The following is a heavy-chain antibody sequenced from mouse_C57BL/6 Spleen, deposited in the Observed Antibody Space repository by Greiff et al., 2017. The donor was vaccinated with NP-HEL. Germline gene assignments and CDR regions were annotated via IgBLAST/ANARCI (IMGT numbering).Heavy chain of an antibody. Sequence: QVQLQQPGAELVKPGASVKLSCKASGYTFTSYWMHWVKQRPGRGLEWIGRIDPNSGGTKYNEKFKSKATLTVDKPSSTAYMQLSSLTSEDSAVYYWARAETMVTGYYDAMDYWGQGTSVTVSS. CDR2: IDPNSGGT. CDR3: ARAETMVTGYYDAMDY. J-gene: IGHJ4*01. CDR1: GYTFTSYW. D-gene: IGHD2-2*01. V-gene: IGHV1-72*01.